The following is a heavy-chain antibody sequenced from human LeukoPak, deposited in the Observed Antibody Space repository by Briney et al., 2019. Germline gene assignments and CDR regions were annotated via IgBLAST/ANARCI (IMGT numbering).Heavy chain of an antibody. D-gene: IGHD5-24*01. CDR3: ARGRDGYSFYYYCDMDV. V-gene: IGHV3-48*04. Sequence: GGSLRLSCAASGFTFSSYAMNWVRQAPGKGLEWISYISGSGSTIDYADSVKGRFTVSRDNAKNSLFLQISSLRAEDTAVYYCARGRDGYSFYYYCDMDVWGQGTTVTVSS. CDR1: GFTFSSYA. CDR2: ISGSGSTI. J-gene: IGHJ6*02.